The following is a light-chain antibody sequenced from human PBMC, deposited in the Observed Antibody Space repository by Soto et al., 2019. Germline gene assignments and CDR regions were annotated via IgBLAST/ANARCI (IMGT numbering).Light chain of an antibody. CDR2: DAS. CDR1: QSTGRW. V-gene: IGKV1-5*01. J-gene: IGKJ4*01. Sequence: DIQMTQSPSTLSASVGGRVTITCRASQSTGRWLAWYQQKPGKAPKLLIYDASSLASGVPSRFSGSGSGTEFTLTISSLQPDDFATYYCQQYNSYLLTFGGGTKVDI. CDR3: QQYNSYLLT.